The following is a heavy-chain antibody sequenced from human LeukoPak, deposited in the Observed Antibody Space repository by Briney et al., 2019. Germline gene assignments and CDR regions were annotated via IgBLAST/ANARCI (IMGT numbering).Heavy chain of an antibody. CDR3: ARASGGYYNNWFDS. CDR2: IYYTGST. J-gene: IGHJ5*01. V-gene: IGHV4-59*01. D-gene: IGHD3-22*01. Sequence: SETLSLTCTVSGGSISSYYWSWIRQPPGKGLEWIGYIYYTGSTNHNPSLKSRVTVSVDTSKNQFSLKLNSVTAADTAVYYCARASGGYYNNWFDSWGQGTLVTVSS. CDR1: GGSISSYY.